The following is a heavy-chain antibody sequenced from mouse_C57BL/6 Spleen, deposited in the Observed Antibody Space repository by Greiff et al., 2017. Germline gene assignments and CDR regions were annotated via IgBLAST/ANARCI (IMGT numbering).Heavy chain of an antibody. J-gene: IGHJ2*01. CDR2: INPNNGGT. Sequence: VQLQQSGPELVKPGASVKISCKASGYTFTDYNMDWVKQSHGKSLEWIGDINPNNGGTIYNQKFKGKATLTVDKSSSTAYMELRSLTSEDTAVYYCARGGTGYDFGYWGQGTTLTVSS. D-gene: IGHD2-14*01. CDR3: ARGGTGYDFGY. CDR1: GYTFTDYN. V-gene: IGHV1-18*01.